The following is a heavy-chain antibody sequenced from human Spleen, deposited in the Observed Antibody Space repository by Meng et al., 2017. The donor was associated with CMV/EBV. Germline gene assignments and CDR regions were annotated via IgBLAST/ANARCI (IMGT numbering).Heavy chain of an antibody. V-gene: IGHV1-2*02. Sequence: ASVKVSCKASGFIFTDYHIHWVRQAPGQGLEWMGWINPKSGVTNFAQQYRGRVTLTRDTSSATVHMELSSLRSDDTAVYYCARESSEGITIVGVHMTPWFDPWGQGTPVTVSS. CDR2: INPKSGVT. J-gene: IGHJ5*02. CDR1: GFIFTDYH. CDR3: ARESSEGITIVGVHMTPWFDP. D-gene: IGHD3-3*01.